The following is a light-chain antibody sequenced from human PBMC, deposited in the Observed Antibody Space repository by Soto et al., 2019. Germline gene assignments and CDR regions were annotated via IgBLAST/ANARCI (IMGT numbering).Light chain of an antibody. J-gene: IGKJ5*01. V-gene: IGKV1-27*01. Sequence: DIQMTQSPSSLSASVGDRVTITCRASQGISNYLAWYQQKPGKVPKLLIYAASTLQSGVPSRFSGSGSGTXXXLXXSXLQPEDVATYXXQKYNSAPCTFGQGTRLEIK. CDR2: AAS. CDR1: QGISNY. CDR3: QKYNSAPCT.